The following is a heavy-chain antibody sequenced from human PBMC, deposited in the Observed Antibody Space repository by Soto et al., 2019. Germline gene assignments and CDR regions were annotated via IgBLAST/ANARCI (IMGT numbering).Heavy chain of an antibody. Sequence: QLQLPESGPGLVKPSETLSLTCTVSGGSVSSSSYYWGWVRQPPGKGLEWIGSVYYSGSTYYNPSLECRVTISVDKSKNQFSLKRMSLSAADTAVYYCGRLEGLATISSYVDYWGQGALVTVSS. CDR1: GGSVSSSSYY. CDR3: GRLEGLATISSYVDY. J-gene: IGHJ4*02. D-gene: IGHD3-9*01. CDR2: VYYSGST. V-gene: IGHV4-39*01.